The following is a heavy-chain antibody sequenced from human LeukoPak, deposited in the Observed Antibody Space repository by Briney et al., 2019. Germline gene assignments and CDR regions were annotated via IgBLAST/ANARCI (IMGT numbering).Heavy chain of an antibody. Sequence: SVKVSCKASGYRFSSYCMHWLRQAPGHPRKWMGWINPNSGGADYAQKSQGRVTMTRDTSISTAYMALSSLRSDDTAVYYCAKGPPEYCSGGSCHSGRNWIDPWGQGTLVTVSS. CDR3: AKGPPEYCSGGSCHSGRNWIDP. D-gene: IGHD2-15*01. V-gene: IGHV1-2*02. J-gene: IGHJ5*02. CDR1: GYRFSSYC. CDR2: INPNSGGA.